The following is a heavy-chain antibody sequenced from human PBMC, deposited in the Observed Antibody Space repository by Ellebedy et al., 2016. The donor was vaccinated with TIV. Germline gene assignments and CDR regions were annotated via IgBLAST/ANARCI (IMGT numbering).Heavy chain of an antibody. D-gene: IGHD6-19*01. Sequence: AASVKVSCKASGYTFTTYAMHWVRQAPGQRLEWMGWINAGNGNTKYSQKFQDRVTISRDTSARTAYMELSSLNSEDTAVYYCARGGGQCLDYWGQGTLVTVSS. V-gene: IGHV1-3*01. CDR2: INAGNGNT. J-gene: IGHJ4*02. CDR3: ARGGGQCLDY. CDR1: GYTFTTYA.